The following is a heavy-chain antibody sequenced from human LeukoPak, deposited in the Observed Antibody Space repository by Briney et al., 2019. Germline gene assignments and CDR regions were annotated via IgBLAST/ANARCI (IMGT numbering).Heavy chain of an antibody. V-gene: IGHV1-69*05. CDR1: GGTFSSYA. CDR3: ARFIVVVPAAKGWFDP. Sequence: SVKVSCKASGGTFSSYAISWVRQAPGQGLEWMGGIIPIFGTANYAQKFQGRVTITTDESTSTAYMELSSLRSEDTAVYYCARFIVVVPAAKGWFDPWGQGTLVTVSS. CDR2: IIPIFGTA. J-gene: IGHJ5*02. D-gene: IGHD2-2*01.